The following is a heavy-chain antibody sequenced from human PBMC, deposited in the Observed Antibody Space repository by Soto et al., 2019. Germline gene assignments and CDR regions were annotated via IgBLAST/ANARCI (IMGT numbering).Heavy chain of an antibody. D-gene: IGHD3-3*01. CDR2: IYYSGST. J-gene: IGHJ5*02. V-gene: IGHV4-59*01. Sequence: PSETLSLTCTVSGGSIGSYYWSWIRQPPGKGLEWIGYIYYSGSTNYNPSLKSRVTISVDTSKNQFSLKLSSVTAADTAVYYCAKVNDFWTGYYSTNWFDPWGQGTLVTVSS. CDR3: AKVNDFWTGYYSTNWFDP. CDR1: GGSIGSYY.